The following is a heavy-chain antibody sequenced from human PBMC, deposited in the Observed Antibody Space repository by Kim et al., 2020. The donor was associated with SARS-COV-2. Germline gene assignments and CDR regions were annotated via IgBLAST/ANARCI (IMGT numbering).Heavy chain of an antibody. CDR2: INRDGSQK. Sequence: GGSLRLSCVASGFTFSRSRMSWVRQAPGKTLEWVAYINRDGSQKYNMGSVKGRFIISRDNTKNLLSLQMSNLRGEDTGLYYCVREGGDDFASTPTLRGQG. D-gene: IGHD4-17*01. CDR3: VREGGDDFASTPTL. CDR1: GFTFSRSR. J-gene: IGHJ1*01. V-gene: IGHV3-7*01.